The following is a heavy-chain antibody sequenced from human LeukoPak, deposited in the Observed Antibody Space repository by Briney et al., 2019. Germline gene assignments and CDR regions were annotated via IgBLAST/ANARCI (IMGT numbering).Heavy chain of an antibody. Sequence: PSETLSLTCSVSGVPINSRDYYWNWIRQPPGKGLEWIGSIYYSGNTYYNPSLQSRATISVDTSRDHFSLTLSSVTAADTALYFCSRGAMTAKPADFWGQGTLVTVSS. CDR1: GVPINSRDYY. V-gene: IGHV4-39*01. J-gene: IGHJ4*02. D-gene: IGHD2-2*01. CDR2: IYYSGNT. CDR3: SRGAMTAKPADF.